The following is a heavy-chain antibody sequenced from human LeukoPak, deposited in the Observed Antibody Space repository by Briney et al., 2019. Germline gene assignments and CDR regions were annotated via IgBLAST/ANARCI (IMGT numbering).Heavy chain of an antibody. V-gene: IGHV3-43*02. CDR2: ISGDGGNT. J-gene: IGHJ6*02. CDR3: GKEDSPDILTGYSWGYYYYGMDV. D-gene: IGHD3-9*01. CDR1: GFTFDDYS. Sequence: GGSLRLACAAYGFTFDDYSMHWVRQAPGKGLEWVSLISGDGGNTYYADSVKGRFTISRDHSKNSMYLQMSSLRTEDTALYYCGKEDSPDILTGYSWGYYYYGMDVWGQGTTVTVSS.